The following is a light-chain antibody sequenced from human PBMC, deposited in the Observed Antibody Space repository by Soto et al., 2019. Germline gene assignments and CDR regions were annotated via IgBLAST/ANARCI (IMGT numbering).Light chain of an antibody. CDR3: QQYYSTPWT. V-gene: IGKV4-1*01. CDR1: QSVLYSSNNKNY. J-gene: IGKJ1*01. CDR2: WAS. Sequence: DIVMTQSPDSLAVSLGERATINCKSSQSVLYSSNNKNYLTWYQQKPGQPPKLLIYWASTRESVVRDRFSGSGSGTDFTLTISSLQAEDVAVYYCQQYYSTPWTFGQGTKVEIK.